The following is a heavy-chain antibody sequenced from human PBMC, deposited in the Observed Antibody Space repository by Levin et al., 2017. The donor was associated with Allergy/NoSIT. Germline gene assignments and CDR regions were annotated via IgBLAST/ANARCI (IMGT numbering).Heavy chain of an antibody. D-gene: IGHD3-10*01. V-gene: IGHV3-30*18. CDR1: GFTFSSYG. J-gene: IGHJ4*02. CDR2: ISYDGSNK. CDR3: AKDSGLLWFGLDY. Sequence: SGGSLRLSCAASGFTFSSYGMHWVRQAPGKGLEWVAVISYDGSNKYYADSVKGRFTISRDNSKNTLYLQMNSLRAEDTAVYYCAKDSGLLWFGLDYWGQGTLVTVSS.